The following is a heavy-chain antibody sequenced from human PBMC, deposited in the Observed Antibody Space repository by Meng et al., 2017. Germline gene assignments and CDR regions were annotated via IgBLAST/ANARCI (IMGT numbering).Heavy chain of an antibody. J-gene: IGHJ4*02. D-gene: IGHD6-13*01. CDR2: INPNSGGT. Sequence: ASVKVSCKASGYTFTGYYMHWVRQAPGQGLEWMGWINPNSGGTNYAQKFQGRVTMTRDTSISTAYTELSRLGSDDTAVYYCARGSSSSWAHFDYWGQGTLVTVSS. V-gene: IGHV1-2*02. CDR3: ARGSSSSWAHFDY. CDR1: GYTFTGYY.